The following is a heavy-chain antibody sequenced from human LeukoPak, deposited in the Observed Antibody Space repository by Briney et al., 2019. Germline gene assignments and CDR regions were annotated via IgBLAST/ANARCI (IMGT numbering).Heavy chain of an antibody. D-gene: IGHD3-9*01. J-gene: IGHJ4*02. CDR1: GFTFTNYA. V-gene: IGHV3-23*01. Sequence: GGSLRLSCAASGFTFTNYAMYWVRQAPGKGLEWGSAVSGRDDSTYYADSVKGRFTISRDTSKNTLFLQMNSLRAEDTAVYYCAKWGDYDILTGYYDPDYWGQGTLVTVSS. CDR3: AKWGDYDILTGYYDPDY. CDR2: VSGRDDST.